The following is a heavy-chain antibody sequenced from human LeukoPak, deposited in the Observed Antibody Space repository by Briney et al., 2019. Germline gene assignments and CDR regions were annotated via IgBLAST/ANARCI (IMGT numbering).Heavy chain of an antibody. CDR2: ISGHGDST. D-gene: IGHD4-11*01. Sequence: GGSLRLSCAASGFTFHDYAMHWVRQVPGKGLEWVSPISGHGDSTYYADSVKGRFTISRDNSKNSLYLQMNSLRTEDTALYYCAKDGYGNYDYWGQGTLVTVSS. J-gene: IGHJ4*02. CDR3: AKDGYGNYDY. V-gene: IGHV3-43*02. CDR1: GFTFHDYA.